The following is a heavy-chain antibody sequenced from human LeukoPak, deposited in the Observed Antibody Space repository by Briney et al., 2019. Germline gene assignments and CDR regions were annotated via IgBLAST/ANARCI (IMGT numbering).Heavy chain of an antibody. V-gene: IGHV3-23*01. CDR2: ISGSGGST. D-gene: IGHD3-16*01. J-gene: IGHJ4*02. CDR3: AKRRASTFEGYYFDY. Sequence: PGGSLRLSCAASGFTFSSYAMSWARQAPGKGLEWVSAISGSGGSTYYADSVKGRFTISRDNSKNTLYLQMNSLRAEDTAVYYCAKRRASTFEGYYFDYWGQGTLVTVSS. CDR1: GFTFSSYA.